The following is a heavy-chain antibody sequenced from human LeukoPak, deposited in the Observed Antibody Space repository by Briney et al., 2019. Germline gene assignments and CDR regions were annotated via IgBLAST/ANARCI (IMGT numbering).Heavy chain of an antibody. CDR1: GGSISSHY. J-gene: IGHJ6*03. CDR2: IYYSGST. V-gene: IGHV4-59*11. Sequence: SETLSLTCTVSGGSISSHYWSWIRQPPGKGLEWIGYIYYSGSTNYNPSLKSRVTISVDTSKNQFSLKLSSVTAADTAVYYCATHSYDGSGYYYYYYMDVWGKGTTVTVSS. D-gene: IGHD3-22*01. CDR3: ATHSYDGSGYYYYYYMDV.